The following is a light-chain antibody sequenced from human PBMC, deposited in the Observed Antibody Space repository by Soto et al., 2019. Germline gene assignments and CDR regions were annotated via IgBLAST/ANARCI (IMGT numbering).Light chain of an antibody. CDR1: QNVINTY. CDR3: HQYVGTSIT. Sequence: EITLTQSPDTLSLSPGERATLSGRASQNVINTYLAWYQQKPRQAPSLVIYGASSRTSGIADRFSGSESGTTFTLSITTLEPDDFAVYYCHQYVGTSITFGQGTLLQIK. CDR2: GAS. J-gene: IGKJ5*01. V-gene: IGKV3-20*01.